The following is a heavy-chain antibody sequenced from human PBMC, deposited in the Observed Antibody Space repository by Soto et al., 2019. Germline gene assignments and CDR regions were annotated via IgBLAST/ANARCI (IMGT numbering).Heavy chain of an antibody. V-gene: IGHV4-31*02. CDR3: VIEEASRIERGFHS. CDR1: GGSISSGAYS. D-gene: IGHD6-6*01. CDR2: IYYSGST. Sequence: TLSLTCSVSGGSISSGAYSWNWIRQHPGEGLEWIGYIYYSGSTYYNPSPKSRVTISVDTPRNQFSLKLTSVNAADTAVYYCVIEEASRIERGFHSCGQGSLVTVSS. J-gene: IGHJ5*01.